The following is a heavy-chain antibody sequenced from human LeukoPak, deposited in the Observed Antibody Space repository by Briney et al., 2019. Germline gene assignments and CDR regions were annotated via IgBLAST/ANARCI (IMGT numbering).Heavy chain of an antibody. Sequence: GGSLRLSCAASGFSLSGHYVDWVRQAPGKGLGWVGRIRNEANGYSTEYATSVKGRFIVSRDDSQNSQYLQMHSLKTDDTAVYYCAATVAGQNPFVYWGQGTPVTVSS. CDR3: AATVAGQNPFVY. J-gene: IGHJ4*02. CDR1: GFSLSGHY. D-gene: IGHD6-19*01. CDR2: IRNEANGYST. V-gene: IGHV3-72*01.